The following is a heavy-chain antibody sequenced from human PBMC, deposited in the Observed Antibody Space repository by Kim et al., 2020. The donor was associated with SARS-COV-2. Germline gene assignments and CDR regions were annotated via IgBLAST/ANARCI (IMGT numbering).Heavy chain of an antibody. CDR1: GGTFNTYA. J-gene: IGHJ6*02. V-gene: IGHV1-69*13. Sequence: SVKVSCKASGGTFNTYAISWVRQAPGQGLEWMGGIIPIFGTASYAHKFQGRVTITAHESTTTAYMELSSLRSEDTAVYYCAREGSSSLSVDYFYGMDVWGQGTTVTVSS. CDR3: AREGSSSLSVDYFYGMDV. D-gene: IGHD2-2*01. CDR2: IIPIFGTA.